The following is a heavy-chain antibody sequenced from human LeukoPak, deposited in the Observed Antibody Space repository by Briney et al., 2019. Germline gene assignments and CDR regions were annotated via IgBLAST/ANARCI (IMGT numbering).Heavy chain of an antibody. CDR2: IYSDGSNK. CDR1: GFTFSDYG. V-gene: IGHV3-33*01. CDR3: ARDLKSGYMDS. Sequence: PGKSLRLSCAASGFTFSDYGLHWVRQAPGKGLEWVGVIYSDGSNKYFIDSVKGRFTISRDDSKNTVFLQMNSLRVDDTSVYYCARDLKSGYMDSWGQGTLVTVSS. J-gene: IGHJ4*02. D-gene: IGHD3-3*01.